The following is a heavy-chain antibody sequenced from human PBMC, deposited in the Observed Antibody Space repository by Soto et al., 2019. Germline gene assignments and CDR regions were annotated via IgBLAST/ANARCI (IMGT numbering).Heavy chain of an antibody. D-gene: IGHD1-1*01. CDR1: GFTFSSYW. V-gene: IGHV3-7*01. CDR2: IKQDGSEK. CDR3: ANNYLNYYYYFDY. Sequence: PGGSLRLSCAASGFTFSSYWMSWVRQAPGKGLEWVANIKQDGSEKYYVDSVKGRFTISRDNAKNSLYLQMNSLRAEDTAVYYCANNYLNYYYYFDYWGQGTLVTVSS. J-gene: IGHJ4*02.